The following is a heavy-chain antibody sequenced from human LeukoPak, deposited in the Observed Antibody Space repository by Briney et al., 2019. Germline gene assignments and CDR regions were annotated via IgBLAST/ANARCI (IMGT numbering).Heavy chain of an antibody. Sequence: SVKVSCKASGGTFSSYAISWVRQAPGQGLEWMGGIIPIFGTANYAQKFQGRVTITADESTSTAYMELSSLRSEDTAVYYCARDSGRYCSSTSCSRGTYYFDYWGQGTLVTVSS. CDR2: IIPIFGTA. D-gene: IGHD2-2*01. V-gene: IGHV1-69*13. CDR1: GGTFSSYA. J-gene: IGHJ4*02. CDR3: ARDSGRYCSSTSCSRGTYYFDY.